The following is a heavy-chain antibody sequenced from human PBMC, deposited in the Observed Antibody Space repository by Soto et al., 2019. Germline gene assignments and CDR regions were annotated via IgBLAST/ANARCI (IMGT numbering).Heavy chain of an antibody. V-gene: IGHV4-31*03. CDR3: ARRHYYDSSGYYSVDAFDI. D-gene: IGHD3-22*01. CDR1: GGSISSGGYY. Sequence: QVQLQESGPGLVKPSQTLSLTCTVSGGSISSGGYYWSWIRQHPGKGLEWIGYIYYSGSTYYNPSRKSRVTISVATSKHQFSLQLSSVTAADTAVYYCARRHYYDSSGYYSVDAFDIWGQGTMVTVSS. CDR2: IYYSGST. J-gene: IGHJ3*02.